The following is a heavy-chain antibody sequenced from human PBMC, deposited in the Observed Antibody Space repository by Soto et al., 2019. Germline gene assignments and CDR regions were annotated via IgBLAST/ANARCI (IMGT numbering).Heavy chain of an antibody. CDR1: GYTFTSYT. J-gene: IGHJ4*02. Sequence: QVQLVQSGAEVKKPGASVKVSCKASGYTFTSYTMHWVRQAPGQRLEWMGWINAGNGNTKYSQKFQGRVTITRDTSASTAYMELSSLRSEDTAVYYCARVSGIAVAEVWGQGTLVTVSS. V-gene: IGHV1-3*01. D-gene: IGHD6-19*01. CDR3: ARVSGIAVAEV. CDR2: INAGNGNT.